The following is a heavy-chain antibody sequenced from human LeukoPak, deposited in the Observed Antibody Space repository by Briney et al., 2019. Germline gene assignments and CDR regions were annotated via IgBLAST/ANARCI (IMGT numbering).Heavy chain of an antibody. Sequence: GASVKVSCKASGYTFSDYYMHWVRQAPGQGLEWMGWINPNTGGTNYAQKFQGRVTMTRDTSISTGYVELSRLRSDDTAVYYCARDGYYYDSSGPGNRENDAFDIWGQGTMVTVSS. J-gene: IGHJ3*02. CDR2: INPNTGGT. CDR3: ARDGYYYDSSGPGNRENDAFDI. D-gene: IGHD3-22*01. CDR1: GYTFSDYY. V-gene: IGHV1-2*02.